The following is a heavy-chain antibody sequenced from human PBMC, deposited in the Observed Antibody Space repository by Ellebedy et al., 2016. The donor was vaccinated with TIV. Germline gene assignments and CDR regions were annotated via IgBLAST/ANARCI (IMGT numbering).Heavy chain of an antibody. CDR1: GLTFDNAW. J-gene: IGHJ4*02. Sequence: GESLKISCAASGLTFDNAWLSWVRQPPGKGLEWVGRIKSKTDTGRANYAAPLKGRFTISRDDSKNTLYLQMDSLETEDTAVYYCARGGAGLTAEKFYSDSWGQGTLVTVSS. V-gene: IGHV3-15*01. D-gene: IGHD4/OR15-4a*01. CDR3: ARGGAGLTAEKFYSDS. CDR2: IKSKTDTGRA.